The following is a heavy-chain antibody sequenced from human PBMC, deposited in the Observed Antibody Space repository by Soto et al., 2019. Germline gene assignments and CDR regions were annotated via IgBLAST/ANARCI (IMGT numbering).Heavy chain of an antibody. Sequence: ASVKVSCKVSGYTLTELSMHWVRQAPGKGLEWMGGFDPEDGETIYAQKFQGRVTMTEDTSTDTAYMELSSLRSEDTAVYYCATDLAVADLEYYYYYGMDVWGQGTTVTVSS. V-gene: IGHV1-24*01. CDR3: ATDLAVADLEYYYYYGMDV. J-gene: IGHJ6*02. CDR2: FDPEDGET. CDR1: GYTLTELS. D-gene: IGHD6-19*01.